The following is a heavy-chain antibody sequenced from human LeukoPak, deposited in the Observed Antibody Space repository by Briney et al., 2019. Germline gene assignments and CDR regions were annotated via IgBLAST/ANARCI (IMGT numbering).Heavy chain of an antibody. J-gene: IGHJ4*02. CDR3: ARDRPPGGSCLDY. V-gene: IGHV3-30-3*01. Sequence: PGRSLRLSCAAAGFTVNTYAMHWVRQAPGKGLEWVAVISYDANNKYYANSVKGRFTISRDNSKDTFYLQMNSLGTEDTAVYYCARDRPPGGSCLDYWGQGTLVTVSS. D-gene: IGHD2-15*01. CDR1: GFTVNTYA. CDR2: ISYDANNK.